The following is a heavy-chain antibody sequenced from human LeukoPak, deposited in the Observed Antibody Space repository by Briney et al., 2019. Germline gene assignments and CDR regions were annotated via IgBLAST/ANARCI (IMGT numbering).Heavy chain of an antibody. CDR2: ISSTSSTR. V-gene: IGHV3-48*01. CDR1: GFSFSTYS. D-gene: IGHD2-2*01. J-gene: IGHJ4*02. Sequence: GGSLRLSCAASGFSFSTYSMNWVRQAPGNGLEWVSFISSTSSTRYYAGSVKGRFTISRDNAKNSLYLQMNSLRAEDTAVYYCATYCSTPSCYFFDYWGQGVLVTVSS. CDR3: ATYCSTPSCYFFDY.